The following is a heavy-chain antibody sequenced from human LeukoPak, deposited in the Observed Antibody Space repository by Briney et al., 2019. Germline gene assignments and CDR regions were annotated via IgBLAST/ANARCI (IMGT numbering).Heavy chain of an antibody. CDR1: GFSFSTYT. V-gene: IGHV3-23*01. Sequence: GGSLRLSCAASGFSFSTYTMNWVRQAPGKGLEWVSAINGRGDSTFYTDSVKGQFTISRDNSKSTVYLQMNSLRADDTAVYYCAKERQTGDYFTSDFWGQGTLVTVSS. J-gene: IGHJ4*02. CDR3: AKERQTGDYFTSDF. CDR2: INGRGDST. D-gene: IGHD4-17*01.